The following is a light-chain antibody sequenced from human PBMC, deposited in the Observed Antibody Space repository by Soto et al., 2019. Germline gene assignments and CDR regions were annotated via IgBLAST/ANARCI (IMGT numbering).Light chain of an antibody. CDR3: NSYTSTSTYF. CDR1: SSDVGSFNR. J-gene: IGLJ1*01. Sequence: QSVLTQPPSVSGSPGQSVALSCTGTSSDVGSFNRVSWYQQPPGTAPKLLIYEVSNRPSGVPDRFSGSKSGNTASLTIPGLQAENEVDYYCNSYTSTSTYFFGTGTKVTAL. CDR2: EVS. V-gene: IGLV2-18*02.